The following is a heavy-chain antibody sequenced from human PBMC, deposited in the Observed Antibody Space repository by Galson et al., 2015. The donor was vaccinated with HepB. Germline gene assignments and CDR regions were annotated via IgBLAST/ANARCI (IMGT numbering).Heavy chain of an antibody. CDR1: GFTFSSYS. CDR3: ARSVLVGATTNWGAY. D-gene: IGHD1-26*01. J-gene: IGHJ4*02. CDR2: ISSSSSYI. Sequence: SLRLYCAASGFTFSSYSMIWVRQAPGKGLEWVSYISSSSSYIYYAASVKGRFTISRDNAKNSLYLQMNSLRAEDTAVYYCARSVLVGATTNWGAYWGQGTLVTVSS. V-gene: IGHV3-21*01.